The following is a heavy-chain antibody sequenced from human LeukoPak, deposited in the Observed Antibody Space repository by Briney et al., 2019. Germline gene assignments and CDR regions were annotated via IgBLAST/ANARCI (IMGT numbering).Heavy chain of an antibody. Sequence: PGGSLRLSCAASGFTFSSYWTHWVRQAPGKGLVWVSRINSDGSSTSYADSVKGRFTISRDNAKNTLYLQMNSLRAEDTAVYYCARVRTIFGVVPDYWGQGTLVTVSS. CDR1: GFTFSSYW. J-gene: IGHJ4*02. CDR2: INSDGSST. V-gene: IGHV3-74*01. CDR3: ARVRTIFGVVPDY. D-gene: IGHD3-3*01.